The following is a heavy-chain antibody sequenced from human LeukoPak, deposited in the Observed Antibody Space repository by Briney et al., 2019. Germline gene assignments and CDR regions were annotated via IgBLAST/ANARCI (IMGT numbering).Heavy chain of an antibody. CDR3: ARYTTSWYLEY. CDR2: TYYRSKWNS. D-gene: IGHD6-13*01. V-gene: IGHV6-1*01. J-gene: IGHJ4*02. Sequence: SQTLSLTCAISGDSVSRNSAASNWLRQSPSRGLEWLGRTYYRSKWNSDYAVSVRSRIIINPDTSKNQFSLQLNSVTPEDAAVYFCARYTTSWYLEYWGQGTVVTVSS. CDR1: GDSVSRNSAA.